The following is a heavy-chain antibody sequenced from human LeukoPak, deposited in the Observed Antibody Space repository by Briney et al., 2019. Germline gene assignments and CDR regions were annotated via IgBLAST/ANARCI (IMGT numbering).Heavy chain of an antibody. CDR2: IFYSGST. J-gene: IGHJ4*02. CDR3: ATTIRRAAAPVRY. V-gene: IGHV4-39*07. Sequence: PLETLSLTCAVSLGSLSGCSYYGGSVRQPPGEGLGWLGTIFYSGSTSYPPSLKRRVTMSVDTSTNQFSLKLSSVTAADTAVYYCATTIRRAAAPVRYWRQGTLVTVSS. D-gene: IGHD2-2*01. CDR1: LGSLSGCSYY.